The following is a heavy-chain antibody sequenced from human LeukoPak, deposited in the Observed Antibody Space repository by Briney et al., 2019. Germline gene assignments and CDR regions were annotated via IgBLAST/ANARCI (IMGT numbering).Heavy chain of an antibody. CDR3: TRDRGAYNLYDY. J-gene: IGHJ4*02. CDR1: GITFGDYA. Sequence: GGSLRLSCTASGITFGDYAMSWIRQAPGKGLEWVGFIRSKAYGETADYAASVKGRFTISRDDSKAIAYLQMNSLKTEDTAVYHCTRDRGAYNLYDYWGQGTLVTVSS. D-gene: IGHD1-1*01. V-gene: IGHV3-49*03. CDR2: IRSKAYGETA.